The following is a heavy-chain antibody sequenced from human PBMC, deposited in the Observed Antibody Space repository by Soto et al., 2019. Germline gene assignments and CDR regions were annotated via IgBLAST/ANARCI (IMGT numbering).Heavy chain of an antibody. Sequence: ASVKVSCKASGYTFTSYGISWVRQAPGQGLEWMGIINPSGGSTSYAQKFQGRVTMTRDTSTSTVYMELSSLRSEDTAVYYCARDGGYYYGSGSYPNHRRLDPWGQGTLVTVSS. V-gene: IGHV1-46*01. CDR1: GYTFTSYG. CDR2: INPSGGST. CDR3: ARDGGYYYGSGSYPNHRRLDP. J-gene: IGHJ5*02. D-gene: IGHD3-10*01.